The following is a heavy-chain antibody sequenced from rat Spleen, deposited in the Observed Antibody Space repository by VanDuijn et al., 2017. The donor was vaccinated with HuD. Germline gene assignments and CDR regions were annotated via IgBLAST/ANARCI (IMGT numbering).Heavy chain of an antibody. Sequence: EVQLVESDGGLVQPGRSLKLSCAASGFTFTDFFMAWVRQAPTMGLEWVATISSDGASTYYRDSVRGRFIISRDNAKSTLSLQMDSLRSEDTATYFCARHWGYWGQGVMVTVSS. J-gene: IGHJ2*01. CDR1: GFTFTDFF. V-gene: IGHV5-29*01. D-gene: IGHD4-6*01. CDR2: ISSDGAST. CDR3: ARHWGY.